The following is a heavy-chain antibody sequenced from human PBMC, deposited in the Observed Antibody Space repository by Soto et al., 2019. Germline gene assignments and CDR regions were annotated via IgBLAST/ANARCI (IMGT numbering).Heavy chain of an antibody. CDR3: ARDLRYYYGSGSYSAQPVSFDY. CDR1: GFTFISYS. J-gene: IGHJ4*02. V-gene: IGHV3-48*01. Sequence: EVQLVESGGGLVQPGGSLRLSCAASGFTFISYSMNWVRQAPGKGPEWVSYISSSSTIYYAASVKGRFTISRDNAQNSLYLQMNSLRAEDTAVYYCARDLRYYYGSGSYSAQPVSFDYWGQGILVAVSS. CDR2: ISSSSTI. D-gene: IGHD3-10*01.